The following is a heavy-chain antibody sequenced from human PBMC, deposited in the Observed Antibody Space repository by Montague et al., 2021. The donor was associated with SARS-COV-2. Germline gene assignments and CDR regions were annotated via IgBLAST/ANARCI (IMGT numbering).Heavy chain of an antibody. CDR1: GGSISSYY. CDR2: IYYSGST. V-gene: IGHV4-59*01. CDR3: ARVSRITIFGVVGWFDP. D-gene: IGHD3-3*01. J-gene: IGHJ5*02. Sequence: SETLSLTCTVSGGSISSYYWSWIRQPPGKGLEWIGYIYYSGSTNYNPSLKSRVTISVDTSKNQFSLKLCSVTAADTAVYYCARVSRITIFGVVGWFDPWGQGTLVTVSS.